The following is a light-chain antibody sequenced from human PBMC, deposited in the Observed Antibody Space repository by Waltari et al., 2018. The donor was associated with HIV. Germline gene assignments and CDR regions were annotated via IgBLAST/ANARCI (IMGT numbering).Light chain of an antibody. CDR3: QQYDTSAPLT. V-gene: IGKV3-20*01. CDR1: QTVSNNY. J-gene: IGKJ4*01. CDR2: GAS. Sequence: EIVLTQSPGTLSLSPGEIATLSCRASQTVSNNYLAWYQQKPGQAPRLLLYGASSRATGIPARFSGSGSGTDFILTISRLEPEDFAVYYCQQYDTSAPLTFGGGTKMEIK.